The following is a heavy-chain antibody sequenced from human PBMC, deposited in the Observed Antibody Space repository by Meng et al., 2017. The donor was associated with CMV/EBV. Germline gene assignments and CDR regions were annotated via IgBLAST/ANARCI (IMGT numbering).Heavy chain of an antibody. CDR1: GYTFTSYG. V-gene: IGHV1-18*01. CDR3: ARDSAEKGVSDAFDI. CDR2: ISAYNGNT. Sequence: ASVKVSCKASGYTFTSYGISWVRQAPGQGLEWMGWISAYNGNTNCAQKLQGRVTMTTDTSTSTAYMELRSLRSDDTAVYYCARDSAEKGVSDAFDIWGQGTMVTVSS. J-gene: IGHJ3*02.